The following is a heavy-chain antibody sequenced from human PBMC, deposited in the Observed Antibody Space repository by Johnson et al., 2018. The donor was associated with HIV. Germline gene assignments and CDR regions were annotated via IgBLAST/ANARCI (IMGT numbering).Heavy chain of an antibody. CDR1: EFTVSSNY. V-gene: IGHV3-53*01. CDR2: IYSGGST. CDR3: TTDEYSGYGGAFDI. D-gene: IGHD5-12*01. J-gene: IGHJ3*02. Sequence: VQLVESGGGLIQPGGSLRLSCAASEFTVSSNYMSWVRQAPGKGLEWVSVIYSGGSTYYADSVKGRFTISRDNSENTLYLQMNSLKTEDTAVYYCTTDEYSGYGGAFDIWGQGTMVTVSS.